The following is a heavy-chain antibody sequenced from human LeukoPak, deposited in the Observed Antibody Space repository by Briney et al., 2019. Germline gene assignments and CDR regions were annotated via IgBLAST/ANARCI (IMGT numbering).Heavy chain of an antibody. CDR2: INSDGSST. V-gene: IGHV3-74*01. CDR3: ARNHYGDYEGGDWFDP. D-gene: IGHD4-17*01. J-gene: IGHJ5*02. CDR1: GFTFSSSW. Sequence: GGSLRLSCAASGFTFSSSWMHWVRQAPEKGLVWVSRINSDGSSTSYADSVKGRFTISRDNAKNTLYLQMNSLRAEDTAVYYCARNHYGDYEGGDWFDPWGQGTLVTVSS.